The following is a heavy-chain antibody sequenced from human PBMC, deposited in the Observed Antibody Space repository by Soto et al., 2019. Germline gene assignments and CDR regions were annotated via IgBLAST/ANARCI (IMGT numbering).Heavy chain of an antibody. CDR1: GYTFTSYG. J-gene: IGHJ5*02. D-gene: IGHD6-19*01. CDR3: ARAPYSSGWCLSRWWFDP. V-gene: IGHV1-18*04. Sequence: ASVKVSCKASGYTFTSYGISWVRQAPGQGLEWMGWISAYNGNTNYAQKLQGRVTMTTDTSTSTAYMELRSLRSDDTAVYYCARAPYSSGWCLSRWWFDPWGQGTLVTVSS. CDR2: ISAYNGNT.